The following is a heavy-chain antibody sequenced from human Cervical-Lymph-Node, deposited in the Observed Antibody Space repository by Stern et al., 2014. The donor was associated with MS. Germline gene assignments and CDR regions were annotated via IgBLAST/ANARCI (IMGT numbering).Heavy chain of an antibody. CDR2: IYYTGST. J-gene: IGHJ4*02. D-gene: IGHD1-26*01. V-gene: IGHV4-39*01. Sequence: QLQLQESGPGLVKSSETLSLTCTVSGGSISSVIYYWVWIRQPPGKGLEWIGNIYYTGSTYYNPSLKSRVTISVDTSNNQFSLKLSSVTAADTAMYYCAMTVSGSFTSFDYWGQGTLVTVSS. CDR1: GGSISSVIYY. CDR3: AMTVSGSFTSFDY.